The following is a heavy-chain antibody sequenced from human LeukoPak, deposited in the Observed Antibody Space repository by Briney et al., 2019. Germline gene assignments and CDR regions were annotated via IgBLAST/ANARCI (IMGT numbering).Heavy chain of an antibody. D-gene: IGHD3-10*01. CDR3: AKDPFGELLG. CDR1: GFAVSARP. Sequence: PGGSLRLSCEASGFAVSARPMSWVRQAPGKGLEWVSVIYSGGSTYFADSVKGRFTIFRDNSKNTLYLQMNSLRAEDTAVYYCAKDPFGELLGWGQGTLVTVSS. V-gene: IGHV3-66*01. CDR2: IYSGGST. J-gene: IGHJ4*02.